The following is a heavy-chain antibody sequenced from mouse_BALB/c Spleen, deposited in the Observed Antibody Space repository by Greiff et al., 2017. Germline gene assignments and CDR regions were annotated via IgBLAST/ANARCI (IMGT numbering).Heavy chain of an antibody. J-gene: IGHJ2*01. D-gene: IGHD1-1*01. CDR1: GFNIKDYY. CDR2: IDPENGNT. Sequence: VHVKQSGAELVRPGALVKLSCKASGFNIKDYYMHWVKQRPEQGLEWIGWIDPENGNTIYDPKFQGKASITADTSSNTAYLQLSSLTSEDTAVYYCALYYGSSYFDYWGQGTTLTVSS. V-gene: IGHV14-1*02. CDR3: ALYYGSSYFDY.